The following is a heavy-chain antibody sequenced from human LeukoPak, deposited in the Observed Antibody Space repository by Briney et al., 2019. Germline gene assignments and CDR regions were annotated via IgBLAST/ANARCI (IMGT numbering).Heavy chain of an antibody. CDR1: GYTFTSYG. CDR3: ARVYCSSTSCYVNWFDP. J-gene: IGHJ5*02. D-gene: IGHD2-2*01. CDR2: IIPILGIA. Sequence: SVKVSCKASGYTFTSYGISWVRQAPGQGLEWMGRIIPILGIANYAQKFQGRVTITADKSTSTAYMELSSLRSEDTAVYYCARVYCSSTSCYVNWFDPWGQGTLVTVSS. V-gene: IGHV1-69*04.